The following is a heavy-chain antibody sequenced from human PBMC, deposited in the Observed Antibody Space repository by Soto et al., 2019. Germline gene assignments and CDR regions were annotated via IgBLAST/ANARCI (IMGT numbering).Heavy chain of an antibody. Sequence: SETLSLTCTVSGGSISSYYWSWIRQPPGKGLEWIGYIYYSGSTNYSPSLKSRVTISVDTSKNQFSLKLSSVTAADTAVYYCAIHGYRRDYNWFDPWGQGTLVTVSS. CDR3: AIHGYRRDYNWFDP. V-gene: IGHV4-59*08. CDR1: GGSISSYY. D-gene: IGHD5-18*01. CDR2: IYYSGST. J-gene: IGHJ5*02.